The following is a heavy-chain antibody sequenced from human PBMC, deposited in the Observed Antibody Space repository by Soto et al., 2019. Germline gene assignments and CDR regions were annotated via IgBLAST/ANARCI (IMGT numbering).Heavy chain of an antibody. V-gene: IGHV4-39*01. J-gene: IGHJ4*02. D-gene: IGHD3-22*01. Sequence: SETLSLTCTVSSGSISSTSYYWAWIRQPPGKGLEWIGAIYYDGTTYYTESLKSRVSISVDTSKNQFSLKLNSVTAADTAVYFCARQGRNTKIVLVKTYAADFWCQGTAATLS. CDR1: SGSISSTSYY. CDR3: ARQGRNTKIVLVKTYAADF. CDR2: IYYDGTT.